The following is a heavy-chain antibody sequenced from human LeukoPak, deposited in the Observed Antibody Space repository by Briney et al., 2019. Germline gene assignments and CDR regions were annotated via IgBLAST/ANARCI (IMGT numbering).Heavy chain of an antibody. Sequence: SETLSLTCTVSGGSISSSSYYWGWIRQPPGKGLEWIGSICYSGSTYYNPSLKSRVTISVDTSKNQFSLKLSSVTAADTAVYYCARRLFRAATHFDYWGQGTLVTVSS. V-gene: IGHV4-39*01. CDR3: ARRLFRAATHFDY. CDR1: GGSISSSSYY. CDR2: ICYSGST. J-gene: IGHJ4*02. D-gene: IGHD2-15*01.